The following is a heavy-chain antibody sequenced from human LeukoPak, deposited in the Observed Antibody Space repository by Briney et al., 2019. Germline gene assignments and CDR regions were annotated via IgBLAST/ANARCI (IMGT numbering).Heavy chain of an antibody. D-gene: IGHD4-23*01. CDR1: GFTFSSYG. J-gene: IGHJ4*02. Sequence: GGSLRLSCAASGFTFSSYGMHWVRQAPGKGLEWVSSISSSSGYIYYADSVKGRFTISRDNAKNSLYLQMNSLRAEDTAVYYCARAQRGGNSMAGFDYWGQGTLVTVSS. CDR3: ARAQRGGNSMAGFDY. CDR2: ISSSSGYI. V-gene: IGHV3-21*01.